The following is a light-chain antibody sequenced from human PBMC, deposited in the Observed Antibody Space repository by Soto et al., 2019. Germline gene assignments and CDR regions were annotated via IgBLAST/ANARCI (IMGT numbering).Light chain of an antibody. CDR1: QSISCY. CDR3: QQGYRTPWT. CDR2: AAS. J-gene: IGKJ1*01. V-gene: IGKV1-39*01. Sequence: DIQMTQSPSSLSASVGDRVTITCRASQSISCYLHWYQQKPGKAPKLLIYAASNLQSGVPSRFSASGSGTDFTLTLNSLQPEDFATYYCQQGYRTPWTFGQGTKVEIK.